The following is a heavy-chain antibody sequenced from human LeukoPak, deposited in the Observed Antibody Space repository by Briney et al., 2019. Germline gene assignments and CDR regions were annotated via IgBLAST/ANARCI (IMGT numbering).Heavy chain of an antibody. V-gene: IGHV1-2*04. CDR3: ARGPDILTGYFWFDP. Sequence: ASVKVSCKASGYTFTGYYMHWVRQAPGQGLEWMGWNNPNSGGTNYAQKFQGWVTMTRDTSISTAYMELSRLRSDDTAVYYCARGPDILTGYFWFDPWGQGTLVTVSS. CDR1: GYTFTGYY. CDR2: NNPNSGGT. J-gene: IGHJ5*02. D-gene: IGHD3-9*01.